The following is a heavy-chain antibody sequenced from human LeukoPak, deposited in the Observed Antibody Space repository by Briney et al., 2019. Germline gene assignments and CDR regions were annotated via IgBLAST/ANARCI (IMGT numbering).Heavy chain of an antibody. CDR3: ARDVGEYCSSTSCYASHY. CDR2: INPNSGGT. D-gene: IGHD2-2*01. CDR1: GYTFTGYY. J-gene: IGHJ4*02. Sequence: ASVKVSCKASGYTFTGYYMHWVRQAPGQGLEWMGWINPNSGGTNYAQKFQGRVTMTRDTSISTAYMELSRLRSDDTAVYYCARDVGEYCSSTSCYASHYWGQGTLVTVSS. V-gene: IGHV1-2*02.